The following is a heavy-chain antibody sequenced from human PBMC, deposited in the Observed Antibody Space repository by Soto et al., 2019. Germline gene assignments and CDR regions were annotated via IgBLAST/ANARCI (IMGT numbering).Heavy chain of an antibody. V-gene: IGHV4-34*02. CDR1: GVSFSGYY. CDR2: VNPSGVT. D-gene: IGHD3-3*02. Sequence: QVQLQQWGAGLLKPSETLSLTCAVSGVSFSGYYWTWIRQAPGKGLDWIGEVNPSGVTNYTSSLTSRVTIYVDKSKNQFSLILYSVTAADTAAYYSARNRHYYHFRGSYENEGPYGMDVWGQGTTVTVSS. J-gene: IGHJ6*02. CDR3: ARNRHYYHFRGSYENEGPYGMDV.